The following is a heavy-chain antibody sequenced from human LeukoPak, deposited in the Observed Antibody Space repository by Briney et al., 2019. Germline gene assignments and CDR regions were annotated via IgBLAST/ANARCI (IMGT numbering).Heavy chain of an antibody. Sequence: PSETLSLTCTVSGGSISSYYWSWIRQPPGKGLEWIGYIYYSGSTNYNPSLKSRVTISVDTSKNQFPLKLSSVTAADTAVYYCARDPSGPYGGPFDYWGQGTLVTVSS. CDR3: ARDPSGPYGGPFDY. V-gene: IGHV4-59*01. J-gene: IGHJ4*02. CDR2: IYYSGST. CDR1: GGSISSYY. D-gene: IGHD4/OR15-4a*01.